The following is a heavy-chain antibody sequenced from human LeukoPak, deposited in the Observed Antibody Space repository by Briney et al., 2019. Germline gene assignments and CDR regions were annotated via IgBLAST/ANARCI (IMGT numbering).Heavy chain of an antibody. V-gene: IGHV1-69*02. CDR2: IIPILGIA. D-gene: IGHD4-11*01. Sequence: SVKVSCKASGGTFSSYTISWVRQAPGQGLEWMGRIIPILGIANYAQKFQGRVTITADKSTSTAYMELSSLRSEDTAVYYCARKERDYSGFDYWGPGTLVTVSS. CDR3: ARKERDYSGFDY. CDR1: GGTFSSYT. J-gene: IGHJ4*02.